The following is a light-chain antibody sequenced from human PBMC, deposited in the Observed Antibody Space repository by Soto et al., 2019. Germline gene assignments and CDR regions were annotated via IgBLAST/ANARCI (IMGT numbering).Light chain of an antibody. V-gene: IGKV1-5*03. Sequence: IQMTQSPSTLSGSVGDRVTITCRASQTISSWLAWYQQKPGKAPKLMIYKASTLKSGVPSRFSGSGSGTEFTLTISSLQPDDFATYYCQHYNSYSEAFGQGTKV. J-gene: IGKJ1*01. CDR3: QHYNSYSEA. CDR2: KAS. CDR1: QTISSW.